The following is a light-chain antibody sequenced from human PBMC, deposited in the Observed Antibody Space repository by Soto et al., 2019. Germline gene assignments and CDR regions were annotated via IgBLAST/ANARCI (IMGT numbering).Light chain of an antibody. CDR2: GFT. J-gene: IGLJ2*01. CDR1: TNDIGDTNF. V-gene: IGLV2-14*01. CDR3: SSYTSLNTVI. Sequence: QSALTQPTSVSGSPGQSISISCIGTTNDIGDTNFVSWYRQYPGGAPKLLLYGFTSRPSEVSTRFSGSKSGITASLSISGFQADDEADYYCSSYTSLNTVIFGGGTKLTVL.